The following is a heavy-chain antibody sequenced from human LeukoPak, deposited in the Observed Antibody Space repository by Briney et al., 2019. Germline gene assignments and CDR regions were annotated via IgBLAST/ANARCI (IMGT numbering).Heavy chain of an antibody. V-gene: IGHV4-4*09. CDR3: ATNARTDDAFDI. CDR2: IYTSGST. D-gene: IGHD2-2*01. J-gene: IGHJ3*02. CDR1: GGSISSYY. Sequence: SETLSLTCTVSGGSISSYYWSWIRQPPGKGLEWIGYIYTSGSTNYNPSLKSRVTISLDTSKNQFSLKPSSVTAADTAVYYCATNARTDDAFDIWGQGTMVTVSS.